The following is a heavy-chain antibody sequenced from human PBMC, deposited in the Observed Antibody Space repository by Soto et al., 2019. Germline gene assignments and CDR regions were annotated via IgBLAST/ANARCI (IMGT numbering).Heavy chain of an antibody. D-gene: IGHD3-22*01. CDR3: AKVPTYDSSGYDY. V-gene: IGHV3-23*01. Sequence: GSXRLSCAASGFTFSSYAMSWVRQAPGKGLEWVSAISGSGGSTYYADSVKGRFTISRDNSKNTLYLQMNSLRAEDTAVYYCAKVPTYDSSGYDYWGQGTLVTVSS. CDR1: GFTFSSYA. J-gene: IGHJ4*02. CDR2: ISGSGGST.